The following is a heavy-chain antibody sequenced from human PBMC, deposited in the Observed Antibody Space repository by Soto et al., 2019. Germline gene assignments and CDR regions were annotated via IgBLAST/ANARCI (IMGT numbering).Heavy chain of an antibody. CDR2: ISTGSSYT. D-gene: IGHD5-12*01. Sequence: QVKLVESGGGLVRPGGSLRLSCAASGFAFNSYYMSWVRQTPRKGLEWVSYISTGSSYTRYTDSVKGRFIISRDDAKSSVYLQMHSLRAEDTGLYYCASAPDTGFEYFLDNWGQGIQVTVSS. V-gene: IGHV3-11*05. J-gene: IGHJ4*02. CDR3: ASAPDTGFEYFLDN. CDR1: GFAFNSYY.